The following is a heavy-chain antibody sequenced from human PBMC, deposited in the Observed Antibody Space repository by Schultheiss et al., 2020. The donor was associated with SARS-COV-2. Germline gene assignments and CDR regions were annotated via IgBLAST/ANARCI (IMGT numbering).Heavy chain of an antibody. D-gene: IGHD6-13*01. CDR1: GFTFTNYA. V-gene: IGHV3-33*03. CDR3: AKGLQLVQD. CDR2: IWYDGSNK. J-gene: IGHJ4*02. Sequence: GGSLRLSCAASGFTFTNYAMHWVRQAPGKGLELVAVIWYDGSNKYYADSMKGRFTISRDNSKNTLYLQMNSLRAEDTAVYYCAKGLQLVQDWGQGTLVTVSS.